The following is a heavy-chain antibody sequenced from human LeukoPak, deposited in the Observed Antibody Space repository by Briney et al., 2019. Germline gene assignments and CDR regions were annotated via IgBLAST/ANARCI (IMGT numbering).Heavy chain of an antibody. CDR1: GGSISSGGYY. J-gene: IGHJ4*02. D-gene: IGHD2/OR15-2a*01. CDR2: IYYSGST. V-gene: IGHV4-31*03. CDR3: ARGTRGSMSDY. Sequence: PSETLSLTCTVSGGSISSGGYYWSWIRQHPGKGLEWIGYIYYSGSTYYNPSLKSRVTISVDTSKNQFSLKLSSVTAADTAVYYCARGTRGSMSDYWGQGTLVTVSS.